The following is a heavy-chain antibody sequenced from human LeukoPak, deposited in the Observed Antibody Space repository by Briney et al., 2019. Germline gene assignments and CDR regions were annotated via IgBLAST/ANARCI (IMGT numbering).Heavy chain of an antibody. CDR1: GFTFSSHW. Sequence: GGSLRLSCAASGFTFSSHWVHWVRQAPGKGLVWVSRINSDGSSTSYADSVKGRFTISRDNAKNTLYLQMNSLRAEDTAVYYCARGPPYGSGSYYPGDYWGQGTLVTVSS. CDR3: ARGPPYGSGSYYPGDY. V-gene: IGHV3-74*01. D-gene: IGHD3-10*01. J-gene: IGHJ4*02. CDR2: INSDGSST.